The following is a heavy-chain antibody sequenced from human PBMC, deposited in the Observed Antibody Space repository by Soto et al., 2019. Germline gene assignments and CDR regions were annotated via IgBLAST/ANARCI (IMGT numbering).Heavy chain of an antibody. CDR3: ARFSGGSYNTYYFYYGMDV. D-gene: IGHD2-15*01. CDR1: GGSISSGGYY. CDR2: IYYSGST. Sequence: PSETLSLTCTVSGGSISSGGYYWSWIRQHPGKGLEWIGYIYYSGSTYYNPSLKSRVTISVDTSKNQFSLKLSSVTAADTAVYYCARFSGGSYNTYYFYYGMDVWGQGTTVTVSS. V-gene: IGHV4-31*03. J-gene: IGHJ6*02.